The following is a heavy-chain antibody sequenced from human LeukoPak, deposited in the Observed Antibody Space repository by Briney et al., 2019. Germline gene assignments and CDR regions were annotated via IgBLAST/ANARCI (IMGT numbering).Heavy chain of an antibody. V-gene: IGHV3-53*01. CDR1: GFTVSSNY. D-gene: IGHD4-17*01. J-gene: IGHJ5*02. CDR3: ARHYGDYSRGPFDP. Sequence: QSGGSLRLSCAASGFTVSSNYMIWVRQAPGKGLEWVSVIYSGGSTYYADSVKGRFTISRDNSKNTLYLQMNSLRAEDTAVYYCARHYGDYSRGPFDPWGQGTLVTVSS. CDR2: IYSGGST.